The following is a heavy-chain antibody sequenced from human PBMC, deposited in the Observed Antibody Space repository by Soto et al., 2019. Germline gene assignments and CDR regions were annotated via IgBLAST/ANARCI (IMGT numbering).Heavy chain of an antibody. CDR2: ISDIGTT. J-gene: IGHJ5*02. V-gene: IGHV4-4*03. Sequence: QGRVQESGPGLVKPPGPRSPPSAASGASLGRINGGVWVRQSPGRGLEGFGEISDIGTTNYNPSLKSRLTISVDKTKNQFSLQVTSVTAADTAVYYCARALYRGWFDPWGPGTLVTVSS. D-gene: IGHD1-26*01. CDR3: ARALYRGWFDP. CDR1: GASLGRING.